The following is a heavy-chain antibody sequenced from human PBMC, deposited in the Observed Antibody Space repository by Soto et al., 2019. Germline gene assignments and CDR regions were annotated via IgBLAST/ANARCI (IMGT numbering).Heavy chain of an antibody. J-gene: IGHJ4*02. Sequence: QVQLVESGGGVVQPGRSLRLSCAASGFTFSSYAMHWVRQAPGKRLEWVAVISYDGSNKYYADSVKGRFTISGDNSKNTLYLPMNSLRAEDTAVYYCARDKRDLRFLEWSYYFDYWGQGTLVTVSS. CDR1: GFTFSSYA. CDR3: ARDKRDLRFLEWSYYFDY. V-gene: IGHV3-30-3*01. D-gene: IGHD3-3*01. CDR2: ISYDGSNK.